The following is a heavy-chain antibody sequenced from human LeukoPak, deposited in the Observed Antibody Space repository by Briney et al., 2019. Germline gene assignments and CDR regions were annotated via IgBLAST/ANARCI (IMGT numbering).Heavy chain of an antibody. CDR1: GFTFSSYA. CDR2: ISYDGSNK. V-gene: IGHV3-30-3*01. CDR3: ARDRSPSWASDF. Sequence: GGSLRLSCAASGFTFSSYAMHWVRQAPGKGLEWVAVISYDGSNKYYADSVKGRFTISRDDAENSLYLQMNSLRADGTAVYYCARDRSPSWASDFWGQGTLVTVSS. J-gene: IGHJ4*02. D-gene: IGHD2-2*01.